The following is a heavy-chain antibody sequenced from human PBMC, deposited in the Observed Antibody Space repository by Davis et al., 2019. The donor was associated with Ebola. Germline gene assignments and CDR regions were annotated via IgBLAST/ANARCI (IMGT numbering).Heavy chain of an antibody. CDR2: INPSCGST. V-gene: IGHV1-46*03. Sequence: SVKVSCKASGYTFTSYYMHWVRQAPGQGLEWMGIINPSCGSTSYAQKFQGRVTMTRDTSTSTVYMELSSLRSEDTAVYYCARDGLLWFGELLLSWYFDDWGQGTLVTVSS. D-gene: IGHD3-10*01. CDR1: GYTFTSYY. J-gene: IGHJ4*02. CDR3: ARDGLLWFGELLLSWYFDD.